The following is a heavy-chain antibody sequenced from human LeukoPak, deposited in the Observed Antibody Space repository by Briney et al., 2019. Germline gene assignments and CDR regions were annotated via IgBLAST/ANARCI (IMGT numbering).Heavy chain of an antibody. Sequence: ASVKVSCKASGGTFSSYAISWVRQAPGQGLEWMGGIIPIFGTANYAQKFQGRVTITTDESTSTAYMELSSLRSEDTAVYYCARDRMRIAARQGWFDPWGQGPLVTVSS. D-gene: IGHD6-6*01. CDR3: ARDRMRIAARQGWFDP. CDR2: IIPIFGTA. J-gene: IGHJ5*02. V-gene: IGHV1-69*05. CDR1: GGTFSSYA.